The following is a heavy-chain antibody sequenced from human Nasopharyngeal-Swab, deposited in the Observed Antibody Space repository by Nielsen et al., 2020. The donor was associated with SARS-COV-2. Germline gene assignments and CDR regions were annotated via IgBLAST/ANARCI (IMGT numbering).Heavy chain of an antibody. CDR3: AKDDVVRGDAFDI. D-gene: IGHD3-10*01. Sequence: GESLKISCIASGFPFNIYAMAWVRRTPGRGLQWVSGISASGGSTYYTDSVQGRFAVSRDNSRNTLYLQMHSLRVEDTALYYCAKDDVVRGDAFDIWGQGTMVTVSS. V-gene: IGHV3-23*01. J-gene: IGHJ3*02. CDR2: ISASGGST. CDR1: GFPFNIYA.